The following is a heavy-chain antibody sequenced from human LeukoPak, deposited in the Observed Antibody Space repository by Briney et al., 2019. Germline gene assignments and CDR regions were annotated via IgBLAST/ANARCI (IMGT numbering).Heavy chain of an antibody. Sequence: GGSLRLSCAASGFTFSSYGMHWVRQAPGKGLEWVAVISYDGSNKYYADSVKGRFTISRDNSKNTLYLQMNSLRAEDAAVYYCARGAAAGIASRPDYWGQGTLVTVSS. CDR2: ISYDGSNK. V-gene: IGHV3-30*03. J-gene: IGHJ4*02. CDR3: ARGAAAGIASRPDY. D-gene: IGHD6-13*01. CDR1: GFTFSSYG.